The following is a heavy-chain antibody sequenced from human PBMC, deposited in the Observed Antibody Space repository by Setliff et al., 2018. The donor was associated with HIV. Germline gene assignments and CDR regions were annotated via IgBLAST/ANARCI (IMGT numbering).Heavy chain of an antibody. Sequence: TGGSLRLSCAASGFTFSAHGMHWDRQAPGKGLEWVAFINYDESSEYYVDSVKGRVTISRDNSKNTVDLQMNSLRAEDTAVYYCAKDGDYSNWDYDAFDIWGQGTMVTVSS. CDR2: INYDESSE. CDR1: GFTFSAHG. V-gene: IGHV3-30*02. CDR3: AKDGDYSNWDYDAFDI. J-gene: IGHJ3*02. D-gene: IGHD1-7*01.